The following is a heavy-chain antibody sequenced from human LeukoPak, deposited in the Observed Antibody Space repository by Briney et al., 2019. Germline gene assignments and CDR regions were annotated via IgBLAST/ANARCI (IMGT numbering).Heavy chain of an antibody. CDR1: GYTFTDSY. J-gene: IGHJ4*02. Sequence: ASVKVSCKASGYTFTDSYMDWVRQAPGQGLEWMGWINPNSGGTNYAQKLQGRVTMTRDTSISTAYMELSRLTSDDTAVYYCTRDINWNYGYWGQGTLVTVSS. CDR2: INPNSGGT. V-gene: IGHV1-2*02. CDR3: TRDINWNYGY. D-gene: IGHD1-7*01.